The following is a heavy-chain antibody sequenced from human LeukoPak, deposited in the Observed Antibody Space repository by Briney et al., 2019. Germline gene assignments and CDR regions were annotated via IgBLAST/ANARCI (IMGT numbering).Heavy chain of an antibody. CDR1: GYTFTAQY. D-gene: IGHD2-21*01. V-gene: IGHV1-2*02. J-gene: IGHJ4*02. CDR3: ASYPRNIPTPPFDY. Sequence: ASVKVSCKASGYTFTAQYMHWVRQAPAQGLEWMGWINPNNGDTKYAQSFLGRVTMTRDTSTTTAYMELRSLRSDDTAVYFCASYPRNIPTPPFDYWGQGTLVTVSS. CDR2: INPNNGDT.